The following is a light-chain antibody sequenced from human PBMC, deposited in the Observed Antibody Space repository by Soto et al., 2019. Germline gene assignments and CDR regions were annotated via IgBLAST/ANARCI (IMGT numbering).Light chain of an antibody. J-gene: IGLJ2*01. CDR2: GNS. CDR1: SSNIGAGYD. Sequence: QSVLTQPPSVSGAPGQRVTISCTGSSSNIGAGYDVHWYKQLPGTAPKLLIYGNSNRPSGVPDRFSGSASGTSASLAITGLQAEDGADYYCQSYERSPRAVVIGGGTKLTVL. V-gene: IGLV1-40*01. CDR3: QSYERSPRAVV.